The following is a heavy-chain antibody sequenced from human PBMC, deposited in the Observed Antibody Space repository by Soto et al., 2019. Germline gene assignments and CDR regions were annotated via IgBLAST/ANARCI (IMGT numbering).Heavy chain of an antibody. J-gene: IGHJ4*02. CDR2: INHSGST. V-gene: IGHV4-34*01. CDR3: AREDRIAVRSRVGFDY. Sequence: SETLSLTCAVYGGSFSGNYWSWIRQPPGKGLEWIGEINHSGSTNYNPSLKSRVTISVDTSKNQFSLKLSSVTAADTAVCYCAREDRIAVRSRVGFDYRGQGTLVTVSS. D-gene: IGHD6-19*01. CDR1: GGSFSGNY.